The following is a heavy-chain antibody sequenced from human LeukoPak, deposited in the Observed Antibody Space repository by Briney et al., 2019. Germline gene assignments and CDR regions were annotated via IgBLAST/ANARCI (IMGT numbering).Heavy chain of an antibody. V-gene: IGHV3-23*01. D-gene: IGHD5-24*01. Sequence: PGGSLRLSCATSGFTFRSYALGWVRQAPGKGLEWVSLISGSGGSRYYGDSVKGRFTISRDNSKNSVYLEMSSLSAGDTAVYYCAKGGEDSGYNSHFDSWGQGTLVIVSS. CDR1: GFTFRSYA. CDR2: ISGSGGSR. CDR3: AKGGEDSGYNSHFDS. J-gene: IGHJ4*02.